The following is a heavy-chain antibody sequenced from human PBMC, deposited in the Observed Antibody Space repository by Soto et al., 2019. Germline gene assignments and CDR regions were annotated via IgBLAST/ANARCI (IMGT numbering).Heavy chain of an antibody. J-gene: IGHJ6*02. D-gene: IGHD2-2*01. CDR2: ISYDGSNK. CDR3: AKDVETGYCSSASCYPHFYGVDV. V-gene: IGHV3-30*18. CDR1: GFSFRSYG. Sequence: VGSLRLSCAASGFSFRSYGIHWVRQAPGKGLEWVAVISYDGSNKYYADSVKGRFTISRDNSKNTLSLQMYSLRPEDTAIYYCAKDVETGYCSSASCYPHFYGVDVWGQGTTVTVSS.